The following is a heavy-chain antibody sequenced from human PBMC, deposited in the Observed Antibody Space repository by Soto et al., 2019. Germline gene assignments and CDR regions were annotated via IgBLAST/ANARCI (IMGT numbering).Heavy chain of an antibody. V-gene: IGHV3-23*01. Sequence: GGSLRLSCAASGFTFSSYAMNWVRQPPGKGLEWVSTISGSGGGAYYADSVKGRFTISRDYSKNTLYLQMNSLRAEDTAIYYCAKEGASSWYFFDYWGQGTLVTVSS. D-gene: IGHD6-13*01. J-gene: IGHJ4*02. CDR3: AKEGASSWYFFDY. CDR1: GFTFSSYA. CDR2: ISGSGGGA.